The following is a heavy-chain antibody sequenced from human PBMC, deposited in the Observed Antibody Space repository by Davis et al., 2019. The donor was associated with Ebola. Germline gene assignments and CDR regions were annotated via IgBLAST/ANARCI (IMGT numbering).Heavy chain of an antibody. CDR3: ASGDGRGRSYDMDV. CDR2: IKPDEGEK. J-gene: IGHJ6*02. Sequence: GESLKISCVASGLIFSNYWMSWVRQAPGKGPEWVAIIKPDEGEKYYVDSVKGRFTISRDNAKNSLFLQMNSLRAEDTALYYCASGDGRGRSYDMDVWGQGTTVTVSS. D-gene: IGHD3/OR15-3a*01. CDR1: GLIFSNYW. V-gene: IGHV3-7*03.